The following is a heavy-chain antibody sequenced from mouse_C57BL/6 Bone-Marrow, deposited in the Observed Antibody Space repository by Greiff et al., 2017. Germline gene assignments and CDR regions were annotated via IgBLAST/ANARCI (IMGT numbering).Heavy chain of an antibody. V-gene: IGHV5-6*01. CDR1: GFTFSSYG. CDR3: ARRVRGFAY. Sequence: EVQGVESGGDLVKPGGSLKLSCAASGFTFSSYGMSWVRQTPDKRLEWVATISSGGSYTYYPDSVKGRFTISRDNAKNTLYLQLSSLKSEDTAMYYCARRVRGFAYWGQGTLVTVSA. J-gene: IGHJ3*01. CDR2: ISSGGSYT.